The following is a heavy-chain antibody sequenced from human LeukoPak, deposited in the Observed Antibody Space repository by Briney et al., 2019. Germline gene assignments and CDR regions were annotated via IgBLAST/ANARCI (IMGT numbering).Heavy chain of an antibody. J-gene: IGHJ4*02. CDR1: GFTFSSYA. Sequence: GGSLRLSCAASGFTFSSYAMSWVRRAPGKGLEWVSAISGSGGSTYYADSVKGRFTISRDNSKNTLYLQMNSLRAEDTAVYYCAKSYDSSALPSWGRDFLDYWGQGTLVTVSS. V-gene: IGHV3-23*01. CDR2: ISGSGGST. CDR3: AKSYDSSALPSWGRDFLDY. D-gene: IGHD3-22*01.